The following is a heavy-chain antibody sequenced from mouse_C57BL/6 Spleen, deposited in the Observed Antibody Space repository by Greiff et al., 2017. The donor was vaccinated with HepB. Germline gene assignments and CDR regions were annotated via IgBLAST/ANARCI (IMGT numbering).Heavy chain of an antibody. D-gene: IGHD2-3*01. V-gene: IGHV1-64*01. J-gene: IGHJ1*03. CDR2: IHPNSGST. CDR1: GYTFTSYW. CDR3: ARDGYGWYFDV. Sequence: QVQLKQPGAELVKPGASVKLSCKASGYTFTSYWMHWVKQRPGQGLEWIGMIHPNSGSTNYNEKFKSKATLTVDKSSSTAYMQLSSLTSEDSAVYYCARDGYGWYFDVWGTGTTVTVSS.